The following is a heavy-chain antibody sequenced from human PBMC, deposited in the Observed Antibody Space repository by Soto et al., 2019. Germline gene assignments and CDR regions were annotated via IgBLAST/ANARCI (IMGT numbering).Heavy chain of an antibody. D-gene: IGHD3-16*02. V-gene: IGHV1-18*01. J-gene: IGHJ6*02. CDR3: ARVQEDMITFGGVIVRMDV. CDR2: ISAYNGNT. CDR1: GYTFTSYG. Sequence: ASVKVSCKASGYTFTSYGISWVRQAPGQGLEWMGWISAYNGNTNYSQKLQGRVTMTTDTSTSTAYMELRSLISDDTAVYYCARVQEDMITFGGVIVRMDVWGQGTTVTVSS.